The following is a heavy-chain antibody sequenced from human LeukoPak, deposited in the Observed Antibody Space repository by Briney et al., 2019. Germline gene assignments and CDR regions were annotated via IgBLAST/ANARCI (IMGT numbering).Heavy chain of an antibody. CDR1: GGSCDDYY. V-gene: IGHV4-34*01. CDR3: ARGRDRSKAGDH. J-gene: IGHJ4*02. D-gene: IGHD5-24*01. CDR2: IHPHGIF. Sequence: SETLSLTCAVYGGSCDDYYCSWIRQPPGKGLEWVGEIHPHGIFYYNSSLMSRVTISIDTSKTQFSLRLTSVTATDTALYYCARGRDRSKAGDHWGQGSLVTVSS.